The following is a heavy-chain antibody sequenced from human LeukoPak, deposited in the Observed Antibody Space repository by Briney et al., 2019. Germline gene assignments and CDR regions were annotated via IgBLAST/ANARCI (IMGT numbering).Heavy chain of an antibody. V-gene: IGHV4-30-2*01. CDR1: GGSISSGGYS. CDR2: IYHSGST. D-gene: IGHD6-13*01. Sequence: PSETLSLTCAVSGGSISSGGYSWSWIRQPPGKGLEWIGYIYHSGSTYYNPSLKSRVTISVDTSKNQFSLKLSSVTAADTAVYYCARGRWYSNYVDYWGQGTLVTVSS. J-gene: IGHJ4*02. CDR3: ARGRWYSNYVDY.